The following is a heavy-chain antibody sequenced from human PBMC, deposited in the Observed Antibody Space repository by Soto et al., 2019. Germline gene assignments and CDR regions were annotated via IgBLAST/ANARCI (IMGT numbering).Heavy chain of an antibody. J-gene: IGHJ3*02. Sequence: PGGSLRLSCSASGFTFSSYAMHWVRQAPGKGLEYVSAISSNGGSTYYADSVKGRFTISRDNSKNTLYLQMSSLRAEDTAVYYCVKVHRSGSYTVRPDAFDIWGQGTMVTVSS. V-gene: IGHV3-64D*08. CDR2: ISSNGGST. CDR3: VKVHRSGSYTVRPDAFDI. CDR1: GFTFSSYA. D-gene: IGHD1-26*01.